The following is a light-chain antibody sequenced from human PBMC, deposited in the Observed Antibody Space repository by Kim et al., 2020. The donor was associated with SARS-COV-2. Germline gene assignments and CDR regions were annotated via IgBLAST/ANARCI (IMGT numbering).Light chain of an antibody. J-gene: IGKJ4*01. Sequence: PGERATLSCRTSQTISRDLAWYQQKPGQAPRLLIYGVSTRATGIPATFTGSGSGTEFTLTISSLQSEDFAVYYCQQYNDWPLTFGGGTKGDI. CDR1: QTISRD. CDR2: GVS. V-gene: IGKV3-15*01. CDR3: QQYNDWPLT.